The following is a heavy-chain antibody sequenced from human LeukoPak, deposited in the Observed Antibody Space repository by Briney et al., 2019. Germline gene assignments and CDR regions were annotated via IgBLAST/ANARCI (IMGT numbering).Heavy chain of an antibody. V-gene: IGHV3-23*01. Sequence: GGSLRLSCAASGFIFTNYGMNWVRQAPGKGLEWVSVISGSGATTDHADSVMGRFTISRDNSKNTLYLQLDSLRADDTAVYFCAKGLWGAYYYGMDVWGQGTTVTVSS. CDR2: ISGSGATT. CDR3: AKGLWGAYYYGMDV. J-gene: IGHJ6*02. D-gene: IGHD3-16*01. CDR1: GFIFTNYG.